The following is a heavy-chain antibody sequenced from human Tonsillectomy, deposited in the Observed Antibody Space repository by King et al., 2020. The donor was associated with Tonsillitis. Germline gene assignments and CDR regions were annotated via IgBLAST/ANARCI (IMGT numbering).Heavy chain of an antibody. J-gene: IGHJ4*02. CDR2: IYYSGST. CDR1: GGSISSSTYY. Sequence: QLQESGPGLVKPSETLSLTCTVSGGSISSSTYYWGWIRQPPGKGLEWIGSIYYSGSTYYSPSLKSRVTISVDTSKNHFSLKLSSVTAADTAVYYRARPGGGLDPNDYWGQGTLVTVSS. CDR3: ARPGGGLDPNDY. V-gene: IGHV4-39*02. D-gene: IGHD3-16*01.